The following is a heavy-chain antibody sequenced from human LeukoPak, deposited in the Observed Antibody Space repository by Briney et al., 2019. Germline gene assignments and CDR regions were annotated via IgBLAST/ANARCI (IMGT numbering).Heavy chain of an antibody. CDR1: GYTFTSYG. CDR3: AAEYCSSTSCYRWGLVDY. V-gene: IGHV1-18*01. CDR2: ISAYNGNT. J-gene: IGHJ4*02. D-gene: IGHD2-2*02. Sequence: GASVKVSYKASGYTFTSYGISWVRQAPGQGLEWMGWISAYNGNTNYAQKLQGRVTMTTDTSTSTAYMELRSLRSDETAVYYCAAEYCSSTSCYRWGLVDYWGQGTLVTVSS.